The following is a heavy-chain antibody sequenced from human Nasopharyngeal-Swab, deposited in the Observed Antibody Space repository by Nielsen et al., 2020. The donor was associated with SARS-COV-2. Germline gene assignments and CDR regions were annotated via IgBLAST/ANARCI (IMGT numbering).Heavy chain of an antibody. D-gene: IGHD5-24*01. CDR3: ARAVEAYYYYGMDV. Sequence: ASVKVSCKASGYTFTSYGISWVRQAPGQGLEWMGWISAYNGNTNYAQKFQGRVTITADESTSTAYMELSSLRSEDTAVYYCARAVEAYYYYGMDVWGQGTTVTVSS. CDR2: ISAYNGNT. CDR1: GYTFTSYG. J-gene: IGHJ6*02. V-gene: IGHV1-18*01.